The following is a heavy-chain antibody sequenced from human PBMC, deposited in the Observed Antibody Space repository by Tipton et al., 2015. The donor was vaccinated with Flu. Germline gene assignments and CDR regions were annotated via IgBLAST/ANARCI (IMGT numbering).Heavy chain of an antibody. CDR3: ARQQTHGGSWYFFDY. J-gene: IGHJ4*02. Sequence: LRLSCVVYGGSFSGDYCSWIRQPPGKGLEWIGEVNHSGSTNYNPSLKSRVTISVDTSKNQFSLKLSSVTAADTAVYYCARQQTHGGSWYFFDYWGQGSLVTVTS. CDR1: GGSFSGDY. V-gene: IGHV4-34*01. CDR2: VNHSGST. D-gene: IGHD5-24*01.